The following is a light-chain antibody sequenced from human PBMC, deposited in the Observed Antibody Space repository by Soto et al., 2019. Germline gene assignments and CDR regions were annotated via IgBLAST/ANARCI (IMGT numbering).Light chain of an antibody. CDR3: QQYATSPRT. J-gene: IGKJ4*01. Sequence: CRASQSVSSYLAWYQQKPGQAPRLLIYDASNRATGVPDRFTGSGSGTDFYLTIDRLEPEDAAMYYCQQYATSPRTFGGGTKVDIK. CDR1: QSVSSY. V-gene: IGKV3-20*01. CDR2: DAS.